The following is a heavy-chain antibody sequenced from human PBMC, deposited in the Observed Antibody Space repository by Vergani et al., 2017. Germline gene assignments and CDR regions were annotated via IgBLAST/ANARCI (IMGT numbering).Heavy chain of an antibody. CDR2: ISGSGGST. V-gene: IGHV3-23*01. D-gene: IGHD6-13*01. Sequence: EVQLLESGGGLVQPGGSLRLSCAASGFTFSSYAMSWVRQAPGKGLEWVSAISGSGGSTYYADSVKGRFTISRDNSKTTLYLQMNSLRAEDTAVYYCAKDGNGIAAAGTIFSFDPWGQGTLVTVSS. CDR3: AKDGNGIAAAGTIFSFDP. CDR1: GFTFSSYA. J-gene: IGHJ5*02.